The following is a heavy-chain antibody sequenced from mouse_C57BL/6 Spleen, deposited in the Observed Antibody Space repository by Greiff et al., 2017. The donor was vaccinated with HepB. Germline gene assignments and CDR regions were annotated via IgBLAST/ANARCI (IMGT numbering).Heavy chain of an antibody. D-gene: IGHD6-2*01. CDR3: AREGLSGAMDY. CDR2: INYDGSST. CDR1: GFTFSDYY. Sequence: EVQLVESEGGLVQPGSSMKLSCTASGFTFSDYYMAWVRQVPEKGLEWVANINYDGSSTYYLDSLKSRFIISRDNAKNILYLQMSSLKSEDTATYYCAREGLSGAMDYWGQVTSVTVYS. J-gene: IGHJ4*01. V-gene: IGHV5-16*01.